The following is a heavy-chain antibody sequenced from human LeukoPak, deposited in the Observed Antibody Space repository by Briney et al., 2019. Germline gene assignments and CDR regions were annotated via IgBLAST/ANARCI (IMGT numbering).Heavy chain of an antibody. Sequence: SETLSLTCAVSGASIGSSYWWSGVRQPPGKGLEWIGEIYNIGSTTYNPSLKSRVTISVDKSKNKFSLKLSSVTAADTAVYYWARGSSSSGQFDYWGQGTLVTVSS. CDR1: GASIGSSYW. J-gene: IGHJ4*02. CDR3: ARGSSSSGQFDY. V-gene: IGHV4-4*02. D-gene: IGHD6-6*01. CDR2: IYNIGST.